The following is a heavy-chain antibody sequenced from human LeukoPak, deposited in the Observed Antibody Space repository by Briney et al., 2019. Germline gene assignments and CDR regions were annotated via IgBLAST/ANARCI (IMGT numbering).Heavy chain of an antibody. Sequence: GASVKVSCKASGYTFTSYDINWVRQATGQGLEWMGWMNPNSGNTGYAQKFQGRVTLTRNTSISTAYMELSSLRSEDTAVYYCARVWRYQLLYEYYYYYYGMDVWGQGTTVTVSS. CDR2: MNPNSGNT. J-gene: IGHJ6*02. CDR3: ARVWRYQLLYEYYYYYYGMDV. V-gene: IGHV1-8*01. CDR1: GYTFTSYD. D-gene: IGHD2-2*02.